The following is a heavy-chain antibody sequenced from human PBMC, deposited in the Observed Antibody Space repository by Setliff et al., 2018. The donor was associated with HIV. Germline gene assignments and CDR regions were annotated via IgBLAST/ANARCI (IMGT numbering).Heavy chain of an antibody. V-gene: IGHV4-39*07. J-gene: IGHJ4*02. Sequence: KPSETLSLTCTVSGGSITSSTYYWGWIRQPPGKGLEYIGSISHGSTYYNPSLKSRVTISVDTSRNQFSLKLSSVTAADTAVFYCARLTTTYYYDSSSYYHPVWGQGTLVTVSS. CDR1: GGSITSSTYY. D-gene: IGHD3-22*01. CDR2: ISHGST. CDR3: ARLTTTYYYDSSSYYHPV.